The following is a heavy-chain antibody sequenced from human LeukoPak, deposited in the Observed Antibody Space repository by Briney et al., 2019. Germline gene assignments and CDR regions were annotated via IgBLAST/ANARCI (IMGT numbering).Heavy chain of an antibody. Sequence: PGGSLSLSCSASGXTFSSYWLHWVRQAPGKGLVWVSRINSDGSTTVYADSVKGRFTISRDNAKNTLFLQMNSLRAEDTAVYYCARGTTGREYYFDYWGQGTLVTVSS. J-gene: IGHJ4*02. CDR1: GXTFSSYW. CDR3: ARGTTGREYYFDY. V-gene: IGHV3-74*01. CDR2: INSDGSTT. D-gene: IGHD1-1*01.